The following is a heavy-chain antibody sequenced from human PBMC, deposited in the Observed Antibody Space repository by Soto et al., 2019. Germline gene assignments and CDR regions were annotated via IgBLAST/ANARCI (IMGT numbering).Heavy chain of an antibody. CDR1: EFTLSSYA. D-gene: IGHD1-26*01. J-gene: IGHJ3*02. CDR2: ISGSGGGT. CDR3: AKVPTGEMGTVFQAFDI. V-gene: IGHV3-23*01. Sequence: PGGSLRLSCVASEFTLSSYAMSWVRQAPGKGLEWVSVISGSGGGTYYADSVKGRFAVSRDNSKSTLYLQMNSLRDEDTAVYYCAKVPTGEMGTVFQAFDIWGQGTMVTVSS.